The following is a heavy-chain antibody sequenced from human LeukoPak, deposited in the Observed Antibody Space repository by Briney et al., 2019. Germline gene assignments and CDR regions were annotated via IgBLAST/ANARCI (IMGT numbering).Heavy chain of an antibody. CDR3: ARVGVTAATADY. Sequence: ASVKVSCKASGYTFTSYGISWVRQAPGQGPERMGIINPRGGATDYAQKFQDRVTMTSDTSTSTAYLQLNSLRSEDTAVYFCARVGVTAATADYWGQGTLVTVSS. CDR2: INPRGGAT. D-gene: IGHD6-25*01. V-gene: IGHV1-46*01. CDR1: GYTFTSYG. J-gene: IGHJ4*02.